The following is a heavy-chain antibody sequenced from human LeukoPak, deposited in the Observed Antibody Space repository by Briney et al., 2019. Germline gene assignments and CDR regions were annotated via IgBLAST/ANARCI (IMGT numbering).Heavy chain of an antibody. J-gene: IGHJ4*02. CDR3: ARQIYYYDSSGYYSRFDS. CDR1: GASISSDY. Sequence: PSETLSLTCNVSGASISSDYWTWIRQPPGKGLEWIGYIHYSGSTNYNPSLKSRATISGGTSKNQFSLKLSSVTAADTAVYYCARQIYYYDSSGYYSRFDSWGQGTLVTVSS. V-gene: IGHV4-59*08. CDR2: IHYSGST. D-gene: IGHD3-22*01.